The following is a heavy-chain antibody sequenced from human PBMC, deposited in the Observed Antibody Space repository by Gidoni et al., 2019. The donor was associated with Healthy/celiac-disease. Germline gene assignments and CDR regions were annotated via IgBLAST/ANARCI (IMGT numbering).Heavy chain of an antibody. J-gene: IGHJ4*02. CDR2: IIPSFGTA. Sequence: QVQLVQSVAEVKRPGSSVKVSCKASGGTFRSYALSWVRQAPGQGLEWMGGIIPSFGTANYAQKFQGRVTITADESTSTAYMELSSLRSEDTAVYYCARSYCGGDCYPQVFDYWGQGTLVTVSS. CDR3: ARSYCGGDCYPQVFDY. V-gene: IGHV1-69*01. D-gene: IGHD2-21*02. CDR1: GGTFRSYA.